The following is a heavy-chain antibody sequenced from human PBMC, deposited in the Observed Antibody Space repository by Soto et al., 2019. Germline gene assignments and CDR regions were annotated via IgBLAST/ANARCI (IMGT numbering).Heavy chain of an antibody. CDR2: ISYDGSNK. CDR1: GFTFSSYG. V-gene: IGHV3-30*18. CDR3: AKDQTPSGYGYSYYYYGMDV. D-gene: IGHD5-18*01. Sequence: GGSLRLSCAASGFTFSSYGMHWVRQAPGKGLEWVAVISYDGSNKYYADSVKGRFTISRDNSKNTLYLQMNSLRAEDTAVYYCAKDQTPSGYGYSYYYYGMDVWGQGTTVTVSS. J-gene: IGHJ6*02.